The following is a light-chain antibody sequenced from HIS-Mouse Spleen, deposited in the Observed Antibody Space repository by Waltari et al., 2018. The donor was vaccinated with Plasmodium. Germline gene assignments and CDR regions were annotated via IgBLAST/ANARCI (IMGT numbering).Light chain of an antibody. CDR3: QQYGSSPYT. CDR1: QSVSSSY. J-gene: IGKJ2*01. CDR2: GAS. Sequence: DIVLTQSPGPLSLSPGERATLSCRASQSVSSSYLAWYQQKPGQAPRILIYGASSRATGIPDRFSGSGSGTDFTLTISRLEPEDFAVYYCQQYGSSPYTFGQGTKLEIK. V-gene: IGKV3-20*01.